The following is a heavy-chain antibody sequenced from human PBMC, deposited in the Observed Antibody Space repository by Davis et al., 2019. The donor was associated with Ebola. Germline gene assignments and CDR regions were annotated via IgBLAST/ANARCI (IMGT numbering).Heavy chain of an antibody. CDR1: GFIFSDAW. Sequence: GESLKISCAASGFIFSDAWMSWVRQAPGKGLEWVGRIKSKTDGGTTDYAAPVKGRFTISRDDSKNTLYLQMNSLKTEDTAVYYCTTDWVVVVPAARYGMDVWGQGTTVTVSS. J-gene: IGHJ6*02. D-gene: IGHD2-2*01. CDR2: IKSKTDGGTT. V-gene: IGHV3-15*01. CDR3: TTDWVVVVPAARYGMDV.